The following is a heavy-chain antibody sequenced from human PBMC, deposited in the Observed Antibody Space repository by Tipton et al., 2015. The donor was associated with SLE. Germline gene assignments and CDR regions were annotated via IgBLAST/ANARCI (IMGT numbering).Heavy chain of an antibody. CDR1: GFTFSNYA. D-gene: IGHD6-19*01. V-gene: IGHV3-30*04. Sequence: SLRLSYAASGFTFSNYAMHWVRQAPGQGLEWVAVISYDGSNKYYADSVKGRFTISRDNSKNTLYLEMNSLRAEDTAMYYCARDWGGGAVAGTLLTYWGQGTLVTVSS. CDR2: ISYDGSNK. CDR3: ARDWGGGAVAGTLLTY. J-gene: IGHJ4*02.